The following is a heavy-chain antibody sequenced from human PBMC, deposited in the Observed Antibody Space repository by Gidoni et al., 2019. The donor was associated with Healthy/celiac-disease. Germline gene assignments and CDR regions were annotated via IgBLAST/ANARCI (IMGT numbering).Heavy chain of an antibody. CDR2: INHSGST. Sequence: QVQLQQWGAGLLKPSETLSLTCAVYGGSFSGYYWSWIRQPPGKGLGWIGEINHSGSTNYNPSLKSRVTISVDTSKNQFSLKLSSVTAADTAVYYCASSVRYDFWSGKMEPWFDPWGQGTLVTVSS. V-gene: IGHV4-34*01. D-gene: IGHD3-3*01. CDR3: ASSVRYDFWSGKMEPWFDP. CDR1: GGSFSGYY. J-gene: IGHJ5*02.